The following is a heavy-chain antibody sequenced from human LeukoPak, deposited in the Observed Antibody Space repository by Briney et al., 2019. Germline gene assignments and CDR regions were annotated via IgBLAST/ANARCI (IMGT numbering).Heavy chain of an antibody. Sequence: GGSLRLSCAASGLTFSENAMHWVRQSPDKGLEWVAFIRFDGSDIHYADSVKGRFTISRDNSKNTLYLQMNGLRAEDTAVYYCAKDLGLSVGATPFDYWAREPWSPSPQ. CDR3: AKDLGLSVGATPFDY. CDR1: GLTFSENA. D-gene: IGHD1-26*01. CDR2: IRFDGSDI. J-gene: IGHJ4*02. V-gene: IGHV3-30*02.